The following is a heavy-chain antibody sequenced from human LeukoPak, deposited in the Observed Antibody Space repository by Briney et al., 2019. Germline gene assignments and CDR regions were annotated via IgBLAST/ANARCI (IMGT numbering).Heavy chain of an antibody. V-gene: IGHV3-66*02. CDR3: ARGIEYSSSFYYFDY. CDR1: GFTVSSNY. Sequence: GGSLRLSCAASGFTVSSNYMSWVRQAPGKGLEWVSVIYSGGSTYYADSVKGRFTISGDNSKNTLYLQMNSLRAEDTAVYYCARGIEYSSSFYYFDYWGQGTLVTVSS. CDR2: IYSGGST. D-gene: IGHD6-6*01. J-gene: IGHJ4*02.